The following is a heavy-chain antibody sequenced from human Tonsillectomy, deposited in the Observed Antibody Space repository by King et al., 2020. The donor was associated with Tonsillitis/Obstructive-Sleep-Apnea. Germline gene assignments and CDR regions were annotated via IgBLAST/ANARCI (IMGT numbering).Heavy chain of an antibody. D-gene: IGHD3-22*01. V-gene: IGHV4-59*08. CDR2: IYYSGST. J-gene: IGHJ5*02. CDR3: ARHIAHYDPFDP. Sequence: QLQESGPGLVKPSETLSLTCTVSGGSICSYYWSWIRQPPGKGLEWIGYIYYSGSTNYNPSLKSRVTISVDTSKNQFSLKLSSVTAADTAVYYCARHIAHYDPFDPWGQGTLVTVSS. CDR1: GGSICSYY.